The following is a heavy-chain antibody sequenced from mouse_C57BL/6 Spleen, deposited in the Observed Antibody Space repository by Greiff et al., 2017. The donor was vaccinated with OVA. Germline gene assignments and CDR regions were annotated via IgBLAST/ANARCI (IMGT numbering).Heavy chain of an antibody. V-gene: IGHV1-69*01. CDR2: IDPSDSYT. CDR1: GYTFTSYW. D-gene: IGHD1-1*01. J-gene: IGHJ2*01. Sequence: QVHVKQPGAELVMPGASVKLSCKASGYTFTSYWMHWVKQRPGQGLEWIGEIDPSDSYTNYNQKFKGKSTLTVDKSSSTAYMQLSSLTSEDSAVYYCARSDYYGSSSLDYWGQGTTLTVSS. CDR3: ARSDYYGSSSLDY.